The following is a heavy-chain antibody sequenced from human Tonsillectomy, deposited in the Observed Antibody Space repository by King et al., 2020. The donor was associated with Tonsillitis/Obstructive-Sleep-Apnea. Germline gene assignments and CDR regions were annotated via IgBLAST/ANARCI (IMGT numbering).Heavy chain of an antibody. J-gene: IGHJ4*02. D-gene: IGHD3-3*01. CDR1: GFTFSSYW. Sequence: VQLVESGGGLVQPGGSLRLSCAVSGFTFSSYWMHWVRQAPGKGLVWFSRIKSDGCSTSNVDSVKGRFTISRDNAKNTLYLQMSSLRAEDTAVYYCARERDLRFDYWGQGTLVTVSS. CDR3: ARERDLRFDY. CDR2: IKSDGCST. V-gene: IGHV3-74*01.